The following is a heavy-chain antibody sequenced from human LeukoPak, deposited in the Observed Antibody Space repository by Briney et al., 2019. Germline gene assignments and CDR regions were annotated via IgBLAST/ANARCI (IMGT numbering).Heavy chain of an antibody. CDR3: ARATYYYDSSGYQPGRPDAFDI. CDR1: GGSISSYY. V-gene: IGHV4-4*07. Sequence: SETLSLTCTVSGGSISSYYWSWIRQPAGKGLEWIGRIYTSGSTNYNPSLKSRVTMSVDTSKNQFSLKLSSVTAADTAVYYCARATYYYDSSGYQPGRPDAFDIWGQGTMVTVSS. CDR2: IYTSGST. D-gene: IGHD3-22*01. J-gene: IGHJ3*02.